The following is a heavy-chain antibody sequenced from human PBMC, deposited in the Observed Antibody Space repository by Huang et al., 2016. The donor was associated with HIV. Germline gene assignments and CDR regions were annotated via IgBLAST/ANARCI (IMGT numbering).Heavy chain of an antibody. CDR1: GGSFSGHY. Sequence: QVQLQQWGAELLKPSEILSLTCAVSGGSFSGHYWTWIRQPPGRGLEWIGEISDSGSTHYNPSLKSRVTMSGDTSQSQFSLKLNSVTAADTAIYYCARMFKYDSGGYWGNDAFDIWGQGTMVTVSS. J-gene: IGHJ3*02. D-gene: IGHD3-22*01. V-gene: IGHV4-34*02. CDR3: ARMFKYDSGGYWGNDAFDI. CDR2: ISDSGST.